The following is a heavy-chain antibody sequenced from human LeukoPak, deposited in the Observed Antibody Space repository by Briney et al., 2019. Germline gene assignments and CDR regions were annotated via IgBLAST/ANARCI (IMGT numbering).Heavy chain of an antibody. CDR3: ARDMHDSAKYSQH. J-gene: IGHJ1*01. D-gene: IGHD3-22*01. CDR1: GYSFTSYY. Sequence: ASVKVSCKASGYSFTSYYMHWVRQAPGQGLEWMGWINPNSGGTNYAQEFQGRVTMTRDTSISTAYMELSRLRPDDTAVYSRARDMHDSAKYSQHWGQGTLVTVSS. V-gene: IGHV1-2*02. CDR2: INPNSGGT.